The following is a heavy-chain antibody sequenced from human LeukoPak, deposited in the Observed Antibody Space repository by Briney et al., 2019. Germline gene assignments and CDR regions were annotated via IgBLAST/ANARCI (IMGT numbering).Heavy chain of an antibody. V-gene: IGHV3-66*01. CDR3: ATDVRSSPLGF. CDR2: IYSGGST. Sequence: GGSLRLSCEVSGFGVNNDYMNWVRQAPGKGLEWVSIIYSGGSTYYADSVKGRFTISRDSSNNTLFLQMSNLRVDDSGLYYCATDVRSSPLGFWGHGTLVTVSS. J-gene: IGHJ4*01. D-gene: IGHD2-2*01. CDR1: GFGVNNDY.